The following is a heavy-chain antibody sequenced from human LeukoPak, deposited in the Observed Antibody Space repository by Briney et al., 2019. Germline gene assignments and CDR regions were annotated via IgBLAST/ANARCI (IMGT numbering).Heavy chain of an antibody. CDR2: TKQDGSEK. V-gene: IGHV3-7*01. CDR1: GFTFSSYW. CDR3: ASHYYYGSGSSRSAFDY. D-gene: IGHD3-10*01. J-gene: IGHJ4*02. Sequence: PGGSLRLSCAASGFTFSSYWMSWVRQAPGKGLEWVANTKQDGSEKYYVDSVKGRFTISRDNAKNSLYLQMNSLRAEDTAVYYCASHYYYGSGSSRSAFDYWGQGTLVTVSS.